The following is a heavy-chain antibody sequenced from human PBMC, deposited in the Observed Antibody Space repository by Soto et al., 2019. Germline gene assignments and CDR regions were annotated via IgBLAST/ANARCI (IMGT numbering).Heavy chain of an antibody. Sequence: ELQLVESGGGVVRPRGSLRPSCAASGFTFDDYGMSWVRQAPGKGLGWVSGINWNGGSTGYADSVKGRFTISRDNAKNSLYLQMNSLRAEDTALYHCARSGEYNYYSYMDVWGKGTTVTVSS. CDR1: GFTFDDYG. J-gene: IGHJ6*03. V-gene: IGHV3-20*01. CDR2: INWNGGST. CDR3: ARSGEYNYYSYMDV. D-gene: IGHD3-10*01.